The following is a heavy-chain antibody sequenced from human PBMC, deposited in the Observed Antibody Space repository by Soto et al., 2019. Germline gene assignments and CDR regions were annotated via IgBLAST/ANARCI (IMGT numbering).Heavy chain of an antibody. Sequence: GASVKVSCKASGYTFTSYGISWVRQAPGQGLEWMGWISAYNGNTNYAQKLQGRVTMTTDTSTSTAYMELRSLRSDDTAVYYCARDQRLLTGSQLYRWFDPWGQGTLVTVSS. J-gene: IGHJ5*02. CDR3: ARDQRLLTGSQLYRWFDP. D-gene: IGHD1-20*01. CDR1: GYTFTSYG. CDR2: ISAYNGNT. V-gene: IGHV1-18*01.